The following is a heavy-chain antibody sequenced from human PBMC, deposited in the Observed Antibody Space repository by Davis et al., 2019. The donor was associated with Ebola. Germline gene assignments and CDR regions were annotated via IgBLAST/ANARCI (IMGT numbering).Heavy chain of an antibody. J-gene: IGHJ4*02. CDR1: GGTFSSYA. CDR2: IIPIFGTA. CDR3: ARGAIAAAGKRSFDY. D-gene: IGHD6-13*01. Sequence: SVKVSCKASGGTFSSYAISWVRQAPGQGLEWMGGIIPIFGTANYAQKFQGRVTITADESTSTAYMELSSLRSEDTAVYYCARGAIAAAGKRSFDYWGQGTLVTVSS. V-gene: IGHV1-69*13.